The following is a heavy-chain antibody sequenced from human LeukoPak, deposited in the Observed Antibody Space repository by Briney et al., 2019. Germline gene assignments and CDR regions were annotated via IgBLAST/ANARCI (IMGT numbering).Heavy chain of an antibody. V-gene: IGHV3-30*01. CDR2: ISYDGSNK. J-gene: IGHJ4*02. CDR1: GFTFSSYA. Sequence: PGGSLRLSCGASGFTFSSYAIHWVRQAPGKGLEWVAVISYDGSNKYYADSVKGRFTISRDNSKNTLYLQMNSLRAEDTAVYYCARAEDSSSSGDYWGQGTLVTVSS. CDR3: ARAEDSSSSGDY. D-gene: IGHD6-6*01.